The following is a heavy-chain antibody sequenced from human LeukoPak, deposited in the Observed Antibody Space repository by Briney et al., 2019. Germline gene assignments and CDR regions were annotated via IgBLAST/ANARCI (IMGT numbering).Heavy chain of an antibody. CDR3: ARGGSS. CDR1: GFTFSSYW. V-gene: IGHV3-7*01. Sequence: GGSLRLSCAAPGFTFSSYWMNWVRQAPGKGLEWVANIKQDGSEKYYVDSVRGRFTISRDNAKNSLYLQMNSLRVEDTAVYYCARGGSSWGQGILVAVFS. D-gene: IGHD6-19*01. CDR2: IKQDGSEK. J-gene: IGHJ5*02.